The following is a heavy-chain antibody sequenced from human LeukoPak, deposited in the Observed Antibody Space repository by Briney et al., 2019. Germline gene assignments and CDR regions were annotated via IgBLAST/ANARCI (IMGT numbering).Heavy chain of an antibody. CDR2: IYTSGST. D-gene: IGHD3-10*01. Sequence: SETLSLTCTVPGGSISSYYWSWIRQPAGKGLEWIGRIYTSGSTNYNPSLKSRVTMSVDTSKNQFSLKLSSVTAADTAVYYCARTYYYGSGSYYRPRGWFDPWGQGTLVTVSS. CDR1: GGSISSYY. V-gene: IGHV4-4*07. J-gene: IGHJ5*02. CDR3: ARTYYYGSGSYYRPRGWFDP.